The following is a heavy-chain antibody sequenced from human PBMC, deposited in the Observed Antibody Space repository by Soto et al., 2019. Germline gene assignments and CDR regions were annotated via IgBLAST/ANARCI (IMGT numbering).Heavy chain of an antibody. D-gene: IGHD6-19*01. Sequence: PSETPSLTCTVSGGSISSYYWTWIRQPPGKGLEWIGYIHSSASTNYNPSLKSRVTMSINTSKNQFSLKLSSVSAADTAVYYCARESRGIALAGMSHGFEDLGQGILVTVS. CDR2: IHSSAST. CDR1: GGSISSYY. V-gene: IGHV4-59*01. J-gene: IGHJ4*02. CDR3: ARESRGIALAGMSHGFED.